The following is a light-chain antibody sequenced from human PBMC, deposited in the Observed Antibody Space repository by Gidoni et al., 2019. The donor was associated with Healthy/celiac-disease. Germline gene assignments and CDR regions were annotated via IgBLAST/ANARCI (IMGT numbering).Light chain of an antibody. CDR2: GAS. J-gene: IGKJ4*01. CDR1: NSVNSN. Sequence: IVMTHSPATLSVSPGERAPVSCRASNSVNSNLAWYQQKPGQAPRLLIYGASTRATGIPARFSGSGSGTEFTLTISSLQSEDFAVYYCQQYNNWPPLTFGGGTKVEIK. V-gene: IGKV3-15*01. CDR3: QQYNNWPPLT.